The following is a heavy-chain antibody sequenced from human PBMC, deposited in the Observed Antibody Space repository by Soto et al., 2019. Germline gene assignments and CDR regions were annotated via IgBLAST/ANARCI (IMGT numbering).Heavy chain of an antibody. J-gene: IGHJ4*02. CDR1: GFSLSSYA. CDR3: AKDRRDGDFMHILVVDF. CDR2: MSYDETKK. Sequence: GGSLRLSCATSGFSLSSYAMHWVRQAPGKGLEWVALMSYDETKKYYADSVKGRFTISRDTSKNTLFLQMNNLRVEDTAVYYCAKDRRDGDFMHILVVDFWGQGALVTVSS. D-gene: IGHD2-15*01. V-gene: IGHV3-30*18.